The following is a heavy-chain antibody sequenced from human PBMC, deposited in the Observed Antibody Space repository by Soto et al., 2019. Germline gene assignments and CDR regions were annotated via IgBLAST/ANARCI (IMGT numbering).Heavy chain of an antibody. V-gene: IGHV4-59*01. J-gene: IGHJ3*02. CDR1: GGSISSYY. Sequence: SGTLSLTCTVSGGSISSYYWSWIRQPPGKGLEWIGYIYYSGSTNYNPSLKSRVTISVDTSKNQFSLKLSSVTAADTAVYYCARDRYYYDSSGSGLDIWGQGTMVT. CDR2: IYYSGST. D-gene: IGHD3-22*01. CDR3: ARDRYYYDSSGSGLDI.